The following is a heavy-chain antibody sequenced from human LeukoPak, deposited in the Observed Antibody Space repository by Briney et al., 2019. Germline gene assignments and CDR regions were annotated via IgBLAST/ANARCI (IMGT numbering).Heavy chain of an antibody. D-gene: IGHD3-10*01. CDR3: ARVEHYYGSGSYVDFDY. Sequence: ASVKVSCKASGYTFTSYGISWVRQAPGQGLEWMGWISAYNGNTNYAQKLQGRVTMTTGTSTSTAYMELRSLRSDDTAVYYCARVEHYYGSGSYVDFDYWGQGTLVTVSS. CDR2: ISAYNGNT. J-gene: IGHJ4*02. V-gene: IGHV1-18*01. CDR1: GYTFTSYG.